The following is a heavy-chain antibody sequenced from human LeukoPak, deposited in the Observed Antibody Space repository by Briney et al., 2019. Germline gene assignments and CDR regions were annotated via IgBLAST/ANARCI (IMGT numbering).Heavy chain of an antibody. V-gene: IGHV1-18*01. CDR3: ARDMGYCSGGSCPHNAFDI. J-gene: IGHJ3*02. CDR2: ISAHNDNT. Sequence: ASVKVSCKASGYTFTNNGISWMRQAPGQGLEWMGWISAHNDNTNNAQKFQGRVTMTTDTSTSTPYMELRSLRSDDTAVYYCARDMGYCSGGSCPHNAFDIWGQGTMVTVS. CDR1: GYTFTNNG. D-gene: IGHD2-15*01.